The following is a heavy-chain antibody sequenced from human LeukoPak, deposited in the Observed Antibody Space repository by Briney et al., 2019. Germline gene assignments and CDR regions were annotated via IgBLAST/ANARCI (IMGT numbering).Heavy chain of an antibody. CDR3: AGGDAFDI. Sequence: GGSLRLSCAASGFTFSSYGMHWVRQAPGKGLEWVANMNQDGSETYYVDSVKGRFTISRDNAKNSLYLEMNSLRGDDTAVYYCAGGDAFDIWGQGTMVTVSS. CDR2: MNQDGSET. CDR1: GFTFSSYG. V-gene: IGHV3-7*01. J-gene: IGHJ3*02.